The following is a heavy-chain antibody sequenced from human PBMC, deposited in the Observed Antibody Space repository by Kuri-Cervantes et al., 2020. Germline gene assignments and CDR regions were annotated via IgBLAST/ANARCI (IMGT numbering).Heavy chain of an antibody. D-gene: IGHD5-24*01. V-gene: IGHV4-30-4*01. CDR1: GGSISSGDYY. CDR3: ARGSGYNYYYYYGMDV. Sequence: LRLSCTVSGGSISSGDYYWSWIRQPPGKGLEWIGYIYHSGSTDYNPSLKSRVTISVDTSKNQFSLKLSSVTAADTAVYYCARGSGYNYYYYYGMDVWGQGTTVTVSS. J-gene: IGHJ6*02. CDR2: IYHSGST.